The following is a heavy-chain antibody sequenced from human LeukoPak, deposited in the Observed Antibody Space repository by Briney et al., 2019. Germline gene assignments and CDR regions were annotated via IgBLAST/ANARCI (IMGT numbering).Heavy chain of an antibody. CDR3: ARDQFYYYDSSGYYYYYYYMDV. J-gene: IGHJ6*03. CDR2: INPNSGNT. D-gene: IGHD3-22*01. Sequence: ASVKVSCKASGYTFTGYYMHGVRQAPGQGLEWMGWINPNSGNTGYAQKLQGRVTMTTDTSTSTAYMELRSLRSDDTAVYYCARDQFYYYDSSGYYYYYYYMDVWGKGTTVTVSS. CDR1: GYTFTGYY. V-gene: IGHV1-18*04.